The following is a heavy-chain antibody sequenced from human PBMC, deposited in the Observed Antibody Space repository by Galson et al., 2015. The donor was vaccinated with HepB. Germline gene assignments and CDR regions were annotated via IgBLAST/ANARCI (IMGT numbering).Heavy chain of an antibody. CDR1: GFTLRSYW. CDR2: INSDGSGA. J-gene: IGHJ6*03. CDR3: GRDRGYYDRTTGQYRAGYMDV. Sequence: PGDSLDISCAASGFTLRSYWMHWVRQVPGKGLVWVAHINSDGSGASYADSVKGRFTISRDNAKNRLYLEMTSLSGDDTAIYYCGRDRGYYDRTTGQYRAGYMDVGGKGTTVIVS. D-gene: IGHD3-9*01. V-gene: IGHV3-74*01.